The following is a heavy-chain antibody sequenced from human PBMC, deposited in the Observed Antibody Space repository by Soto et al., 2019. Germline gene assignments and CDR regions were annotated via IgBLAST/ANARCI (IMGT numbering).Heavy chain of an antibody. J-gene: IGHJ5*02. CDR2: INHSGST. Sequence: SLTCAVYGGSFSGYYWSWIRQPPGKGLEWIGEINHSGSTNYNPSLKSRVTISVDTSKNQFSLKLSSVTAADTAVYYCAVAAAGTVWFDPWGQGTLVTVSS. CDR3: AVAAAGTVWFDP. V-gene: IGHV4-34*01. D-gene: IGHD6-13*01. CDR1: GGSFSGYY.